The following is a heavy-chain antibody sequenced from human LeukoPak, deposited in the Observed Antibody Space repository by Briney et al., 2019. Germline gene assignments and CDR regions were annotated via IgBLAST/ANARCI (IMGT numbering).Heavy chain of an antibody. Sequence: SGTLSLTCTVSGGSISPYYWSWIRQPPGKGLEWIGYIYYSGSTNYNPSLKSRVTISVDTSKNQFSLKLSSVTAADTAVYYCARDIAAAGTDHWFDPWGQGTLVTVSS. J-gene: IGHJ5*02. CDR3: ARDIAAAGTDHWFDP. V-gene: IGHV4-59*12. CDR2: IYYSGST. CDR1: GGSISPYY. D-gene: IGHD6-13*01.